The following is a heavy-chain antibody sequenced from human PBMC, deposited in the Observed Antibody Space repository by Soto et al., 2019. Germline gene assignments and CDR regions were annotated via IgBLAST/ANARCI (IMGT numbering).Heavy chain of an antibody. CDR1: CGSVNSYS. J-gene: IGHJ4*02. Sequence: PLETRPLTCTFSCGSVNSYSWNWSRDPPGKGLEWIGYIYFSGSTSYNPSLKSRVTISADTSKKQFSLKLSSVTAADTAVYYCARREATIGGDYFDCCGQGTFVSVSS. D-gene: IGHD3-16*01. V-gene: IGHV4-59*08. CDR2: IYFSGST. CDR3: ARREATIGGDYFDC.